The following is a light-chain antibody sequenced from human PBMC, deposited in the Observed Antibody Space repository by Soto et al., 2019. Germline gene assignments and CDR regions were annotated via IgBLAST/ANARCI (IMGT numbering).Light chain of an antibody. CDR1: SSNIGNNY. J-gene: IGLJ3*02. CDR2: DSD. V-gene: IGLV1-51*01. CDR3: GTWDSSLSAVV. Sequence: QSLLTQPPSVSAAPGQKVTISCSGSSSNIGNNYVSWHQHLPGAAPKLLVYDSDNRPSGIPDRFSGSKSGTSATLGITGLQTGDEAYYYCGTWDSSLSAVVFGGGTKLTVL.